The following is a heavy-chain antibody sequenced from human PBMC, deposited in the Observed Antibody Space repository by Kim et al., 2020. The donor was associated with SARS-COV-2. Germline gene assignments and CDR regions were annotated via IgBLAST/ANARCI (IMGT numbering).Heavy chain of an antibody. V-gene: IGHV1-2*06. CDR2: INPNSGDP. Sequence: ASVKVSCKASGYTFTDYYMHWVRQAPGQGLEWMGRINPNSGDPQYAQNFQGRVTMTRDTSINTAYMELSRLRSDDTAVYYCAKIKENNGWFPFDNWGQGTLVTVS. D-gene: IGHD6-19*01. J-gene: IGHJ4*02. CDR3: AKIKENNGWFPFDN. CDR1: GYTFTDYY.